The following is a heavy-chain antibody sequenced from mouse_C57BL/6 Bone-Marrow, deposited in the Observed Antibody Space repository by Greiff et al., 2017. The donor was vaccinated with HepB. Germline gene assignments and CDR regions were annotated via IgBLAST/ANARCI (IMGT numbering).Heavy chain of an antibody. Sequence: QVQLQQPGAELVKPGASVKLSCKASGYTFTSYWMHWVKQRPGQGLEWIGMIHPNSGSTNYNEKFKSKATLTVDKSSSTAYMQLSSLTSEDSAVYYCARMGYDGYDVPMDYWGQGTSVTVSS. V-gene: IGHV1-64*01. CDR3: ARMGYDGYDVPMDY. CDR1: GYTFTSYW. J-gene: IGHJ4*01. D-gene: IGHD2-3*01. CDR2: IHPNSGST.